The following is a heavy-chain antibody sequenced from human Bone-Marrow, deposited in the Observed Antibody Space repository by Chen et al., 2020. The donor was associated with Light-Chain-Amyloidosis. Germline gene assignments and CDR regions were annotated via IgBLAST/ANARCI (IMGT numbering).Heavy chain of an antibody. Sequence: EVQLVESGGGLVRPGRSLRLSCAASGFTFHDYARQGGRQGPGKGLEWVSGISWISGNRVYAESVKGRFTISRDNAKNALYLQMNSLRAEDTAFYYCAKDKGVDHFDYWGQGTLVTVSS. CDR1: GFTFHDYA. V-gene: IGHV3-9*01. J-gene: IGHJ4*02. CDR2: ISWISGNR. D-gene: IGHD2-15*01. CDR3: AKDKGVDHFDY.